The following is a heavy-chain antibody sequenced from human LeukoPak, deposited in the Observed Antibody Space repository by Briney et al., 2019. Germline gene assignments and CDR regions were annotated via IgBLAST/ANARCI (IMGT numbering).Heavy chain of an antibody. Sequence: SEILSLTCTVSGGSISSGDYYWSWIRQPPGKGLEWIGYIYYSGSTYYNPSLKSRVTISVDTSKNQFSLKLSSVPAADTAVYYCARDVRSIAVAATYYFDYWGQGTLVTVSS. J-gene: IGHJ4*02. CDR2: IYYSGST. CDR3: ARDVRSIAVAATYYFDY. D-gene: IGHD6-19*01. CDR1: GGSISSGDYY. V-gene: IGHV4-30-4*08.